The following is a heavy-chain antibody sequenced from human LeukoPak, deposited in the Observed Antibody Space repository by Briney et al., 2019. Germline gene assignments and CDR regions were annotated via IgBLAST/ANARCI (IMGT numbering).Heavy chain of an antibody. CDR3: ARVVAMRGYYYYYYMDV. CDR2: ISAYNGNT. Sequence: GASVKVSCKASGYTFTSYGISWVRQAPGQGLEWMGWISAYNGNTNYAQKLQGRVTTTTDTSTSTAYMELRSLRSDDTAVYYCARVVAMRGYYYYYYMDVWGKGTTVTVSS. D-gene: IGHD5-12*01. J-gene: IGHJ6*03. V-gene: IGHV1-18*01. CDR1: GYTFTSYG.